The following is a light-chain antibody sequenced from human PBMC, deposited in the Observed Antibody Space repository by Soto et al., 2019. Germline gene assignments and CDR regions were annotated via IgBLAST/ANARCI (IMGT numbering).Light chain of an antibody. CDR1: RSDIGAYNF. Sequence: QSVLTQPASVSGSPGQSITISCTGTRSDIGAYNFVSWYQQHPGKAPKLILYDVNIRPSGVSYRFSGSKSGNTASLTISGLQAEDGADYYCTSWTTSTTMIFGGRTQLTVL. J-gene: IGLJ2*01. V-gene: IGLV2-14*03. CDR2: DVN. CDR3: TSWTTSTTMI.